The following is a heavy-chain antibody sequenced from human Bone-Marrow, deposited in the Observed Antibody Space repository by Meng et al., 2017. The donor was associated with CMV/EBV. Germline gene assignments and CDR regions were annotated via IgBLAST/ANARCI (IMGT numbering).Heavy chain of an antibody. CDR1: GFTVSSNY. CDR2: ISSSSSTI. CDR3: ASYDYGGNRIFDY. V-gene: IGHV3-48*04. J-gene: IGHJ4*02. Sequence: GGSLRLSCAASGFTVSSNYMSWVRQAPGKGLEWVSYISSSSSTIFYADSVKGRFTISRDNAKNSLYLQMNSLRAEDTAVYYCASYDYGGNRIFDYWGQGTLVTVSS. D-gene: IGHD4-23*01.